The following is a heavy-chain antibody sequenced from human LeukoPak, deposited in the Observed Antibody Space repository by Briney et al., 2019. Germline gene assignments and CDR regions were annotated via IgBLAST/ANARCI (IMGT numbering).Heavy chain of an antibody. CDR3: TSNYGLDY. CDR1: GFNFSTYA. CDR2: VSTSGIT. V-gene: IGHV3-23*01. Sequence: GGSLRLSCAASGFNFSTYAMTWVRQAPGKGLEWVSSVSTSGITNYADSVRGRFIISRDNSKRTLCMQMNSLRAEDTAVYYCTSNYGLDYWGQGTLVTVSS. J-gene: IGHJ4*02. D-gene: IGHD4-17*01.